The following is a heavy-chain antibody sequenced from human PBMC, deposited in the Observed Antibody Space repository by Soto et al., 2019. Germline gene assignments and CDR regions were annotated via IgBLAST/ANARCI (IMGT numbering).Heavy chain of an antibody. CDR2: IIPMLGMS. CDR3: ATNYGSGSAHFDN. CDR1: GDTFNFYT. V-gene: IGHV1-69*02. Sequence: QVQLLQSGAEVKKLGSSVKVSCTASGDTFNFYTISWVRQAPGQGPEWMGRIIPMLGMSNYAQNFQGRVTXXXDXXTSTAYMELSSLRSEDTALYYCATNYGSGSAHFDNWGQGTLVTVSS. D-gene: IGHD3-10*01. J-gene: IGHJ4*02.